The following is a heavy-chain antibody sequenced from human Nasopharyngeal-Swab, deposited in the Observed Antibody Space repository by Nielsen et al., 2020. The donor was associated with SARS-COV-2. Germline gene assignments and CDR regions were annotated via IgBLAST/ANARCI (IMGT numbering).Heavy chain of an antibody. CDR2: INPSGGRT. Sequence: ASVKVSCKASGYTFTHYYIHWVRQAPGQGLEWMGFINPSGGRTDYAQKLQGRLTMTRDTSTNKVYMDLSSLRSEDTAIYYCARGYYTSGTFYNDAFDIWGPGTGVTVSS. D-gene: IGHD3-10*01. CDR1: GYTFTHYY. CDR3: ARGYYTSGTFYNDAFDI. J-gene: IGHJ3*02. V-gene: IGHV1-46*01.